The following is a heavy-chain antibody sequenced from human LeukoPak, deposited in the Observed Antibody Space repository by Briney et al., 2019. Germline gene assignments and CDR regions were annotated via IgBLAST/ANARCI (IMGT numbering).Heavy chain of an antibody. CDR3: AKVPVFSLTISEVVTDDAFDI. CDR1: GFTFSSYA. J-gene: IGHJ3*02. V-gene: IGHV3-23*01. D-gene: IGHD3-3*01. CDR2: ISGSGGST. Sequence: HSEGSLRLSCAASGFTFSSYAMSWVRQAPGKGLEWVSAISGSGGSTYYADSVKGRFTISRDNSKNTLYLQMNSLRAEDTAVYYCAKVPVFSLTISEVVTDDAFDIWGQGTIVTVSS.